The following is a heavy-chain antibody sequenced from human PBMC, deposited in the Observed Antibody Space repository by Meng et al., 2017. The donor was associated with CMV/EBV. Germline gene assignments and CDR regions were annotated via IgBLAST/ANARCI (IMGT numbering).Heavy chain of an antibody. V-gene: IGHV3-7*01. Sequence: GESLKISCAASGFTFSSYWMSWVRQAPGKGLEWVANIKQDGSEKYYADSVKGRFTISRDNAKNSLYLQMNSLRAEDTAVYYCAGDREEVRFLEWLNYYYYYGMDVWGQGTTVTVSS. D-gene: IGHD3-3*01. CDR2: IKQDGSEK. CDR1: GFTFSSYW. CDR3: AGDREEVRFLEWLNYYYYYGMDV. J-gene: IGHJ6*02.